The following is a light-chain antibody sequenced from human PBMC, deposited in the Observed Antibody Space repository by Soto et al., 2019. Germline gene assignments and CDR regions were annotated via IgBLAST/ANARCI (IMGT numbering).Light chain of an antibody. CDR1: HDIINS. J-gene: IGKJ4*01. CDR3: QQYDNVPVT. V-gene: IGKV1-33*01. Sequence: DIQMTQSPSSLSASVGDRVTITCQSSHDIINSLNWFQQKPGEDPKLLIFDAFKLQTGVPSRFSGSGSGTDFTLTISSLQPEDIATYYCQQYDNVPVTFGGGTKVDIK. CDR2: DAF.